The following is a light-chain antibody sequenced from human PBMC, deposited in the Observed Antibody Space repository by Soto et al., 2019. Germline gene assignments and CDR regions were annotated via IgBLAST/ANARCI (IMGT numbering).Light chain of an antibody. CDR3: QQYYSYSWT. Sequence: DIQMTQSPSTLSASVGDRVTITCRASQRISSWWAWYQQKPGKAPKLLIYGASSLESGVTSRFSGSGSGTEFTLTISSLQPDDFATYYCQQYYSYSWTFGQGTKVDIK. J-gene: IGKJ1*01. CDR1: QRISSW. V-gene: IGKV1-5*01. CDR2: GAS.